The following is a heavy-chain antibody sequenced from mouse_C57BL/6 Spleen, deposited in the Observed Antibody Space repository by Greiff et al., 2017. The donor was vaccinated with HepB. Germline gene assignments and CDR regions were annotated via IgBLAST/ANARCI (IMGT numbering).Heavy chain of an antibody. CDR2: IDPSDSYT. D-gene: IGHD3-2*02. CDR1: GYTFTSYW. J-gene: IGHJ2*01. CDR3: ARGGSSGFLDY. Sequence: VQLQQPGAELVKPGASVKLSCKASGYTFTSYWMQWVKQRPGQGLEWIGEIDPSDSYTNYNQKFKGKATLTVDTSSSTAYMQLSSLTSEDSAVYYCARGGSSGFLDYWGQGTTLTVSS. V-gene: IGHV1-50*01.